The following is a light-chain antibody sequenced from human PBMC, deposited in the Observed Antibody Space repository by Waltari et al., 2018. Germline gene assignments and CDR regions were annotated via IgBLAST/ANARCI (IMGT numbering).Light chain of an antibody. CDR2: AAS. CDR1: QNILNPSNNKNY. V-gene: IGKV4-1*01. CDR3: QQYYSHPPT. J-gene: IGKJ1*01. Sequence: DIVMTQSPDSLVVSLGERATINCNSSQNILNPSNNKNYLAWYQQKPGKAPKFLIYAASTLQSGVPSRFSGSGSGTDFTLTISCLQSEDFASYYCQQYYSHPPTFGQGTKVENK.